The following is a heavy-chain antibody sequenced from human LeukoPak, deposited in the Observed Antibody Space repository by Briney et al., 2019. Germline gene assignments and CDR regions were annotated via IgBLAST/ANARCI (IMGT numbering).Heavy chain of an antibody. J-gene: IGHJ6*03. V-gene: IGHV4-38-2*02. CDR2: IYHSGST. CDR3: SREGSYIYGYNYHYYYMDV. CDR1: GYSISSGYY. D-gene: IGHD5-18*01. Sequence: SETLSLTCTVSGYSISSGYYWGWIRQPPGKGLEWIGSIYHSGSTYYNPSLKSRVTISVDTSKNQLSLKVTSVTAADTAVYYCSREGSYIYGYNYHYYYMDVWGKGTTVTVSS.